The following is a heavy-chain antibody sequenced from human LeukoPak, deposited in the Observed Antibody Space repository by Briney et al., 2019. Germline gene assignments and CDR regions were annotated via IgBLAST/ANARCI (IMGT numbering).Heavy chain of an antibody. CDR3: ARLGAVVVVPAAIHPYFDY. J-gene: IGHJ4*02. D-gene: IGHD2-2*02. V-gene: IGHV3-48*01. CDR1: GFTFSSYS. Sequence: GGSLRLSCAASGFTFSSYSMNWVRQAPGKGLEWVSYISSSSSTIYYADSVKGRFTISRDNAKNSLYLQMNSLRAEDTAVNYCARLGAVVVVPAAIHPYFDYWGQGTLVTVSS. CDR2: ISSSSSTI.